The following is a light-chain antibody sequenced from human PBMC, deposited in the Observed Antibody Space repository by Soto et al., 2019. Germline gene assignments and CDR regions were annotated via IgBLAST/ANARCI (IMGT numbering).Light chain of an antibody. CDR2: DAS. CDR1: QNVSRW. CDR3: QQYEAYSRT. V-gene: IGKV1-5*01. Sequence: DIQMTQSPSALSASVGDRVTITCRASQNVSRWLAWYQQKAGKAPKLLIYDASSLESGVPSRFSGSGSGTEFTLTISSLQADDFAIYYCQQYEAYSRTFGQGTNVDLK. J-gene: IGKJ1*01.